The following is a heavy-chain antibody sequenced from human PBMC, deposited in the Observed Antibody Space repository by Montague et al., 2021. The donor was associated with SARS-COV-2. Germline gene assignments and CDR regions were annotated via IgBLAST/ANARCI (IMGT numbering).Heavy chain of an antibody. Sequence: SVKVSFKASGYPFTSYDINWVRQATGQGLEWMGWMNPNTGNTGYSQKFQGRVTMTRSTSISTAYMELSSLRSEDTAVYYCARGLRGKDPFSSGRLGGFDIWGQGTMVTVSS. J-gene: IGHJ3*02. V-gene: IGHV1-8*01. CDR1: GYPFTSYD. CDR2: MNPNTGNT. CDR3: ARGLRGKDPFSSGRLGGFDI. D-gene: IGHD6-19*01.